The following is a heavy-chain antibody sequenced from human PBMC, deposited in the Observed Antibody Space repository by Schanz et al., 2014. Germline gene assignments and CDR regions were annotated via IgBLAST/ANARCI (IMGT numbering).Heavy chain of an antibody. CDR2: ISGSGGST. D-gene: IGHD3-10*01. Sequence: EVQLLESGGGLVQPGGSLRLSCAASGFTFSSYAMSWVRQAPGKGLEWVSGISGSGGSTYYADSVKGRFTISRDNSKNTLYLQMNSLRAEDTAVYYCAKGRFGELSAFDIWGQGTMVTVSS. J-gene: IGHJ3*02. V-gene: IGHV3-23*01. CDR1: GFTFSSYA. CDR3: AKGRFGELSAFDI.